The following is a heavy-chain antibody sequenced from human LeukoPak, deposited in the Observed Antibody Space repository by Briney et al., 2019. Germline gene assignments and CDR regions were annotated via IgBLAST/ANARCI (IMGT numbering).Heavy chain of an antibody. V-gene: IGHV1-2*02. CDR2: INPNSGGT. CDR3: ARDYYDSSGYYYPKDY. D-gene: IGHD3-22*01. CDR1: GYTFTGYY. Sequence: ASVKVSCKASGYTFTGYYKHWVRQAPGQGLEWMGWINPNSGGTNYAQKFQGRVTMTRDTSISKAYMELSRLRSDDTAVYYCARDYYDSSGYYYPKDYWGQGTLVTVSS. J-gene: IGHJ4*02.